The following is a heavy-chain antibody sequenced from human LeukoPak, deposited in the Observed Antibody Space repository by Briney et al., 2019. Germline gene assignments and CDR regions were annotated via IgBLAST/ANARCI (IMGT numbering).Heavy chain of an antibody. V-gene: IGHV4-59*04. J-gene: IGHJ5*02. Sequence: PSETLSLTCTVTGGSISSYYWSWIRQPPGKGLEWIGYIYYSGSTYYNPSLKSRVTISVDTSKNQFSLKLSSVTAADTAVYYCAREWQRGYSYGYPTNWFDPWGQGTLVTVSS. CDR3: AREWQRGYSYGYPTNWFDP. D-gene: IGHD5-18*01. CDR1: GGSISSYY. CDR2: IYYSGST.